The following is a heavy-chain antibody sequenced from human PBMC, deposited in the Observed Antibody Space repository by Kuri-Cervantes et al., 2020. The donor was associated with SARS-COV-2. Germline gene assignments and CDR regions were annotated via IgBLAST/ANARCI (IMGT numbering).Heavy chain of an antibody. D-gene: IGHD6-6*01. J-gene: IGHJ4*02. CDR2: IKSKTDGGTT. CDR1: GFTFSNAW. Sequence: GGSLRLSCAASGFTFSNAWMSWVRQAPGKGLEWVGRIKSKTDGGTTDYAAPVKGRFTISRDDSKNTLYLQMNSLKTEDTAVYYCTTDPPRYKQLVALGYWGQGTLVTVSS. CDR3: TTDPPRYKQLVALGY. V-gene: IGHV3-15*01.